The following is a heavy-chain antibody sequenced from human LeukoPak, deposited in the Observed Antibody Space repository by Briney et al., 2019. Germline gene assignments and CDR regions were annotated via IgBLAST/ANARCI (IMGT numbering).Heavy chain of an antibody. V-gene: IGHV4-61*02. CDR1: GGSISSGSYY. Sequence: SETLSLTCTVSGGSISSGSYYWSWIRQPAGKGLEWIGRIYISGSTSDNPSLKSRVTISVDTSENEFSLTLSSVTAPDTAVYYCARVYIASPGQFDPWGQGTLVTVSS. D-gene: IGHD6-13*01. J-gene: IGHJ5*02. CDR2: IYISGST. CDR3: ARVYIASPGQFDP.